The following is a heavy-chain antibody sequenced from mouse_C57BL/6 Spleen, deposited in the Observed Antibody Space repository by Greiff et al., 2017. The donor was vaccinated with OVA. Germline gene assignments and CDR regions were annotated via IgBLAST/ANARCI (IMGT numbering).Heavy chain of an antibody. J-gene: IGHJ2*01. CDR3: ARGGTTVVEGSDFDY. V-gene: IGHV1-55*01. CDR2: IYPGSGST. Sequence: QVQLKQPGAELVKPGASVKMSCKASGYTFTSYWITWVKQRPGQGLEWIGDIYPGSGSTNYNEKFKSKATLTVDTSSSTAYMQLSSLTSEDSAVYYCARGGTTVVEGSDFDYWGQGTTLTVSS. D-gene: IGHD1-1*01. CDR1: GYTFTSYW.